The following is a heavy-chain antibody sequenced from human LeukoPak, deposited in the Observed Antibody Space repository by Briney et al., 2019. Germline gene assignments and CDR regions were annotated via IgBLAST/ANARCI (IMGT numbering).Heavy chain of an antibody. CDR3: AREGATTSFDY. Sequence: GGSLRLSCAASGFTFSGSGMHWVRQGPGKGLEWVAFIRYDGTDKYYADSVRGRFTISRDSSKNTLYLQMNSLRAEDTAVYYCAREGATTSFDYWGQGTLVTVSS. CDR1: GFTFSGSG. D-gene: IGHD1-26*01. V-gene: IGHV3-30*02. CDR2: IRYDGTDK. J-gene: IGHJ4*02.